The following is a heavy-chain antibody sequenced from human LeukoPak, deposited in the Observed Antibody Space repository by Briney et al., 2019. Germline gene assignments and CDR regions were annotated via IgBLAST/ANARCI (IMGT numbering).Heavy chain of an antibody. CDR1: GFTFSSYS. CDR2: ISSSSSYI. D-gene: IGHD6-19*01. V-gene: IGHV3-21*01. CDR3: ARDLPEAIAVAAPGGYYYYGMDI. J-gene: IGHJ6*02. Sequence: PGGSLRLSCAASGFTFSSYSMNWVRQAPGKGLEWVSSISSSSSYIYYADSVKGRFTISRDNAKNSLHLQMNSLRAEDTAVYYCARDLPEAIAVAAPGGYYYYGMDIWGQGTTVTVSS.